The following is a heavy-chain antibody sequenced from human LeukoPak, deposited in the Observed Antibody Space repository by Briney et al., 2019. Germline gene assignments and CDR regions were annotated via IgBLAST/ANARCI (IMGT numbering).Heavy chain of an antibody. Sequence: SETLSLTCAVYGGSFSGYYWSWIRQPPGKGLEWIGEINHSGSTNYNPSLKSRVTISVDTSKNQFSLKLSSVTAAGTAVYYCARKFNSRYFDLWGRGTLVTVSS. CDR3: ARKFNSRYFDL. J-gene: IGHJ2*01. CDR2: INHSGST. V-gene: IGHV4-34*01. CDR1: GGSFSGYY. D-gene: IGHD4-23*01.